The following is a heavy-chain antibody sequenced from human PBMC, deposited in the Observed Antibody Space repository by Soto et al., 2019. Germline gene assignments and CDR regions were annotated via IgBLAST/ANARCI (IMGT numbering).Heavy chain of an antibody. CDR3: ARRGGYSYGLFDY. Sequence: QLQVQESGPGLVKPSETLSLTCTVSGGSISSYRYYWGWIRQPPGKGLEWIGSIYYSGSTYYTPSLKSRVTISVDTSKNQFSLKLNSMTAADTAVYYCARRGGYSYGLFDYWGQGTLVTVSS. D-gene: IGHD5-18*01. J-gene: IGHJ4*02. V-gene: IGHV4-39*01. CDR1: GGSISSYRYY. CDR2: IYYSGST.